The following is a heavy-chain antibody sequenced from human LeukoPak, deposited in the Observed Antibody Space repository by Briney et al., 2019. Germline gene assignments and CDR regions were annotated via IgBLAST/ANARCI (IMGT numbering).Heavy chain of an antibody. J-gene: IGHJ3*02. CDR2: IYYSGST. Sequence: SETLSLTCTVSGGSISSSSYYWGWIRQPPGKGLEWIGSIYYSGSTYYNPSLKSRVTISVDTSKNQFSLKLSSVTAADTAVYYCARERGIVGATDAFDIWGQGTMVTVSS. CDR1: GGSISSSSYY. CDR3: ARERGIVGATDAFDI. D-gene: IGHD1-26*01. V-gene: IGHV4-39*07.